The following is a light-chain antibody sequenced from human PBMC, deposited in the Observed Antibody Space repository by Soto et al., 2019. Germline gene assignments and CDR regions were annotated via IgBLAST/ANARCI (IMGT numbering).Light chain of an antibody. J-gene: IGLJ2*01. CDR1: NIGRKS. Sequence: SYELTQPPSVSVAPGQTARINCGGSNIGRKSVHWYQQKPGQAPVVVVYDDRDRPSGILERFSGSNSGNTATLTISRVEAGDVADYYCLLWDRNSDHLVFGGGTKLTVL. CDR3: LLWDRNSDHLV. V-gene: IGLV3-21*02. CDR2: DDR.